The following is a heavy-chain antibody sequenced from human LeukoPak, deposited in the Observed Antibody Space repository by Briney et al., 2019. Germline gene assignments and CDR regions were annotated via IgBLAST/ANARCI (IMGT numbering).Heavy chain of an antibody. CDR3: ARAGAETPYFYYYMDV. CDR2: IDWNGGNT. V-gene: IGHV3-20*04. D-gene: IGHD1-26*01. J-gene: IGHJ6*03. Sequence: GGSLRLSCEASGFSIDDYGMSWVRQAPGKGLEWVSGIDWNGGNTGYADSVKGRFTISRGNAKNSLYLQMNSLRAEDTAFYYCARAGAETPYFYYYMDVWGKGTTVTVSS. CDR1: GFSIDDYG.